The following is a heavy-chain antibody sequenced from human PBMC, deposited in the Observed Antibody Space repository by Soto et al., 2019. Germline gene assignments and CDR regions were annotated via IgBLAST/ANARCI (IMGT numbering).Heavy chain of an antibody. V-gene: IGHV1-46*01. D-gene: IGHD4-17*01. CDR3: AREGTDYGDYDY. CDR1: AYPFTSFY. CDR2: INPSGGST. J-gene: IGHJ4*02. Sequence: QVQLVQSGAEVKKPGASVKISCKASAYPFTSFYIHWVRQAPGQGLEWMGMINPSGGSTTYAQKFQGSVTLTRDTSTNTVYMELTGLKYDDTAMYFCAREGTDYGDYDYWCQGTLVTVSS.